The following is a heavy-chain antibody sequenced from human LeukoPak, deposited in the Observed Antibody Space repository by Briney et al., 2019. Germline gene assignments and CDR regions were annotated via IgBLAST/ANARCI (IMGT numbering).Heavy chain of an antibody. Sequence: ASVKVSCKASGYTFSSYGISWVRQAPGQGLEWMGWISVYSGTTNYAQSFQGRVTMTTDTSTTTAYMELRSLRSDDTAVYYCARDANGVLGDYRGQGTLVTVSS. CDR2: ISVYSGTT. J-gene: IGHJ4*02. V-gene: IGHV1-18*01. CDR1: GYTFSSYG. D-gene: IGHD2-8*01. CDR3: ARDANGVLGDY.